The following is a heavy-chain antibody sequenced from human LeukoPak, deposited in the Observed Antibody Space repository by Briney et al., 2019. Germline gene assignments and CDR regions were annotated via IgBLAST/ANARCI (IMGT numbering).Heavy chain of an antibody. V-gene: IGHV3-7*05. J-gene: IGHJ4*02. Sequence: GGSLRLSCAASGFTFSGYWMSWVRQAPGKGLEWVANIKQDGSEKYYVDSVKGRFTISWDNAKNSLYLQMNSLRAEDTAVYYCASGGRWLQLDYWGQGTLVTVSS. CDR3: ASGGRWLQLDY. CDR2: IKQDGSEK. D-gene: IGHD5-24*01. CDR1: GFTFSGYW.